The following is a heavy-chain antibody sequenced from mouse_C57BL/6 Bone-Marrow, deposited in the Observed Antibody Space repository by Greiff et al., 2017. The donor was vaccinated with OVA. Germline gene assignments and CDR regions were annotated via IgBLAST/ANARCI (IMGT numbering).Heavy chain of an antibody. D-gene: IGHD1-1*01. V-gene: IGHV2-2*01. CDR1: GFSLTSYG. Sequence: QVQLKQSGPGLVQPSQSLSITCTVSGFSLTSYGVHWVRQSPGKGLEWLGVIWSGGSTDYNAAFISRLSISKDNSKSQVFLKMNRLQADDTAIYYCARNGILLRSYYAMDYWGQGTSVTVSA. CDR3: ARNGILLRSYYAMDY. CDR2: IWSGGST. J-gene: IGHJ4*01.